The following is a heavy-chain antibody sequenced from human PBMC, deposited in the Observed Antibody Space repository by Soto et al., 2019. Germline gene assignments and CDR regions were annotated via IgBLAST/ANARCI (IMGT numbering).Heavy chain of an antibody. CDR3: ERVHKPMYSSSTGNLYYYYGMDV. V-gene: IGHV6-1*01. CDR2: TYYRSKWYN. D-gene: IGHD6-6*01. CDR1: GDSVSSNSAA. J-gene: IGHJ6*02. Sequence: HTLSLSCDISGDSVSSNSAAWNWIRQSPSRGLEWLGRTYYRSKWYNDYAVSVKSRITINPDTSKNQFSLQLNSVTPEDTAVYYCERVHKPMYSSSTGNLYYYYGMDVWGQGTTVTDSS.